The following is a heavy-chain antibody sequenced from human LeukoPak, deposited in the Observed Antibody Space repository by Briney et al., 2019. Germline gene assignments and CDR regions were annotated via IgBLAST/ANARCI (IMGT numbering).Heavy chain of an antibody. Sequence: SQTLSLTRGISGDNLSSNRVSWNWVRHSPSRGREWLRRTYYRSKWYNDYPISVRSRITINPDTSKNQFSLQLNSVTPEDTAVYYCARDWGTLTDGFDIWGQGTMVIVSS. V-gene: IGHV6-1*01. J-gene: IGHJ3*02. CDR2: TYYRSKWYN. D-gene: IGHD3-16*01. CDR1: GDNLSSNRVS. CDR3: ARDWGTLTDGFDI.